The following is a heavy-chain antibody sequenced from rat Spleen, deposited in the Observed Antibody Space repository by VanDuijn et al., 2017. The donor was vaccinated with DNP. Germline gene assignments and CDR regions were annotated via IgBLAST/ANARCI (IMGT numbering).Heavy chain of an antibody. CDR2: ITSGGST. D-gene: IGHD1-5*01. Sequence: EVQLVESGGGLVQPGRSLKVSCAVSGFTFDNYWMTWIRQVPGKGLDWVASITSGGSTYYPDSVKGRFTISRDNAKNTLYLQMNSLRSEDTATYYCAREGIGTTWFAYWGQGTLVTVSS. V-gene: IGHV5-31*01. J-gene: IGHJ3*01. CDR3: AREGIGTTWFAY. CDR1: GFTFDNYW.